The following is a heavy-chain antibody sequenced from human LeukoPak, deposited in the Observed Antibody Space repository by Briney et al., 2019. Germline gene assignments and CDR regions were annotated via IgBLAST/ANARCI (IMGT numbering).Heavy chain of an antibody. CDR2: INGDGSST. V-gene: IGHV3-74*01. J-gene: IGHJ2*01. Sequence: GGSLRLSCAASGFTFSSYWMHWVRQAPGKGLVRVSRINGDGSSTAYADSVKGQFTISRDNAKNTLYLQMNSLTAEDTAVYYCARGPPWYFDLWGRGTLVTVSS. CDR3: ARGPPWYFDL. CDR1: GFTFSSYW. D-gene: IGHD6-25*01.